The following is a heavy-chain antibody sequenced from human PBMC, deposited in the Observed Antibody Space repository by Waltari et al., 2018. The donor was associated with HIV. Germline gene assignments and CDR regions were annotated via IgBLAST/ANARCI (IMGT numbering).Heavy chain of an antibody. J-gene: IGHJ4*02. CDR3: ARDHYYGSSGYYSDY. CDR2: ISGYNGEK. V-gene: IGHV1-18*01. D-gene: IGHD3-22*01. Sequence: QVHLVQSGAELRKPGASVTVSCKASGYNFTNYGITWVRQAPGQGLEWMGWISGYNGEKKYAKKVRGRVTMTTDTSTNTAYLGMGSLGFDDTAVYYCARDHYYGSSGYYSDYWGQGTLVTVSS. CDR1: GYNFTNYG.